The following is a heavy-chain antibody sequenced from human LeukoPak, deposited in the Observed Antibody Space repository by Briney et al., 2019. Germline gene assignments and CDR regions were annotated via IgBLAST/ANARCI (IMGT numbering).Heavy chain of an antibody. CDR3: ARDERPFQEDAFDI. J-gene: IGHJ3*02. CDR2: IYTSGST. V-gene: IGHV4-61*02. CDR1: GDSISGGNYY. Sequence: SETLSLTCIVSGDSISGGNYYWSWIRQPAGKGLEWIGRIYTSGSTNYNPSLKSRVTISIDTSKNQFSLKLSSVTAADTAVYYCARDERPFQEDAFDIWGQGTMVTVSS.